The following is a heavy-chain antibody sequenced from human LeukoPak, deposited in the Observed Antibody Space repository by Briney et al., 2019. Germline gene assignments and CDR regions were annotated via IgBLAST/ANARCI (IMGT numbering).Heavy chain of an antibody. V-gene: IGHV1-8*01. J-gene: IGHJ4*02. Sequence: ASVKVSCKASGYTFTSYDIHWVRQATGQGLEWMGWMNPNSGNTGYAQKFQGRVTMTRNTSISTAYMELSSLRSEDTAVYYCARGRLSSGYYFNYWGQGTLVTVSS. CDR2: MNPNSGNT. CDR1: GYTFTSYD. CDR3: ARGRLSSGYYFNY. D-gene: IGHD3-22*01.